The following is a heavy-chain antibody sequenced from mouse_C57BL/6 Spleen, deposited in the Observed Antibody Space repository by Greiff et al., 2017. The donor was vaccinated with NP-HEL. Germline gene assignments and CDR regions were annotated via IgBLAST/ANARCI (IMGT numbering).Heavy chain of an antibody. CDR3: ARDYGSSYTWFAY. CDR2: IDPEDGET. Sequence: VHVKQSGAELVKPGASVKLSCTASGFNIKDYYMHWVKQRTEQGLEWIGRIDPEDGETKYAPKFQGKATITADTSSNTAYLQLSSLTSEDTAVYYCARDYGSSYTWFAYWGQGTLVTVSA. CDR1: GFNIKDYY. J-gene: IGHJ3*01. D-gene: IGHD1-1*01. V-gene: IGHV14-2*01.